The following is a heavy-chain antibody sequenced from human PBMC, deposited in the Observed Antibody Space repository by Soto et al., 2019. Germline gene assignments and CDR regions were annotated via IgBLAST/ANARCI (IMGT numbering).Heavy chain of an antibody. CDR1: GFTFSIYA. D-gene: IGHD3-22*01. CDR2: ISGSGGST. CDR3: AGVTMIVVVTRTARWFDP. J-gene: IGHJ5*02. V-gene: IGHV3-23*01. Sequence: GGSLRLSCAASGFTFSIYAMSWFGQAPGKGLEWVSAISGSGGSTYYADSVKGRFTISRDNSKNTLYLQMNSLRAEDTAVYYCAGVTMIVVVTRTARWFDPWGQGTLVTSP.